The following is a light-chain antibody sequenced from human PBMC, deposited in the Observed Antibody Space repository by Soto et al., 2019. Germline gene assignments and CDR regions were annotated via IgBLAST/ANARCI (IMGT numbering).Light chain of an antibody. CDR3: SVYTRTSTYV. Sequence: QSALTQPASVSGSPGQSITISCTGTSSDVGGYNSVSWYRQDPGKAPKLMIYDVTNRPSGVSNRFSGSKSGNTASLTISGLQAEDEGDYYCSVYTRTSTYVFGTGTKVTVL. J-gene: IGLJ1*01. CDR2: DVT. V-gene: IGLV2-14*01. CDR1: SSDVGGYNS.